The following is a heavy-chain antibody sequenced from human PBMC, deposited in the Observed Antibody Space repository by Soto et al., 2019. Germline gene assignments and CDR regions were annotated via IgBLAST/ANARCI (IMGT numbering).Heavy chain of an antibody. CDR2: IWYDGSNK. CDR1: GFTFSSYG. CDR3: ARDKSSSGFDP. J-gene: IGHJ5*02. V-gene: IGHV3-33*01. D-gene: IGHD6-6*01. Sequence: QVQLVESGGGVVQPGRSLRLSCAASGFTFSSYGMHWVRQASGKGLEWVAVIWYDGSNKYYADSVKGRFTISRDNSKNTLYLQMNSLRAEDTAVYYCARDKSSSGFDPWGQGTLVTVSS.